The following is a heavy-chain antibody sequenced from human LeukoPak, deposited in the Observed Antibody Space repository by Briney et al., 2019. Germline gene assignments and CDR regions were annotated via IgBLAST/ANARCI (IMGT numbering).Heavy chain of an antibody. CDR3: ARGSIGYYDSSGYSFP. CDR2: ISSSSSYI. CDR1: GFTFSSYS. J-gene: IGHJ5*02. V-gene: IGHV3-21*01. D-gene: IGHD3-22*01. Sequence: GGSLRLSCAASGFTFSSYSMNWVRQAPGKGLEWVSSISSSSSYIYYADSVKGRFTISRDNAKNSLYLQTNSLRAEDTAVYYCARGSIGYYDSSGYSFPWGQGTLVTVSS.